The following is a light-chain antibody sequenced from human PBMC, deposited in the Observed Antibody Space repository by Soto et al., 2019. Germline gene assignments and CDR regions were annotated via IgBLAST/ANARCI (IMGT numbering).Light chain of an antibody. Sequence: EIVMTQSPATLCVSPEERATLSCRASQSVRSDLVWYQQKPGQAPRLLIYGASIRAAGVPARFSGSGSGTDFSLTISSLEPEDFAIYYCQQRSIWPPWTFGQGTKVDIK. V-gene: IGKV3D-15*01. CDR1: QSVRSD. CDR3: QQRSIWPPWT. CDR2: GAS. J-gene: IGKJ1*01.